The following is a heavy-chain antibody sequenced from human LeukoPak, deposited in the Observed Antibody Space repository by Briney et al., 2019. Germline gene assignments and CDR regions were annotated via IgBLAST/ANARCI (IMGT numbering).Heavy chain of an antibody. V-gene: IGHV4-61*02. CDR2: IYTSGST. CDR1: GGSISSGSYY. D-gene: IGHD6-19*01. Sequence: SQTLSLTCTVSGGSISSGSYYWSWIRQPAGKGLEWIGRIYTSGSTNYNPSLKSRVTISVDTSKNQFSLKLSSVTAADTAVYYCARSGIAVAGTPPSCYYYYGMDVWGQGTTVTVSS. CDR3: ARSGIAVAGTPPSCYYYYGMDV. J-gene: IGHJ6*02.